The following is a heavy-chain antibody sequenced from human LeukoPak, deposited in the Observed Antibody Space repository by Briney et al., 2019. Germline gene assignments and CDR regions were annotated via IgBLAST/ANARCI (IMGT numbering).Heavy chain of an antibody. J-gene: IGHJ4*02. CDR2: IYYSGST. D-gene: IGHD3-16*01. Sequence: SETVSLTCTVSGGSVSSGRYYWSWIRQPAGEGLEWIGYIYYSGSTNYNPSLKSRVTISVDTSKNLFSLQRSSVTAADTAVYYCARMGPQALSYWGQGTLVTVSS. CDR1: GGSVSSGRYY. CDR3: ARMGPQALSY. V-gene: IGHV4-61*01.